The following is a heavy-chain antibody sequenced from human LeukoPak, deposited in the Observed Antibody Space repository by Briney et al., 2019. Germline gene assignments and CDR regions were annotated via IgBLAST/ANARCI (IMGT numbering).Heavy chain of an antibody. V-gene: IGHV1-69*13. CDR3: AINLVATRYYYYYMDV. CDR2: IIPIFGTA. J-gene: IGHJ6*03. Sequence: GASVKVSCKASGGTFSSYAISWVRQAPGQGLEWMGGIIPIFGTANYAQKFQGRVTITADESTSTAYMELSSLRSEDTAVYYCAINLVATRYYYYYMDVWGKGTTVTISS. D-gene: IGHD5-12*01. CDR1: GGTFSSYA.